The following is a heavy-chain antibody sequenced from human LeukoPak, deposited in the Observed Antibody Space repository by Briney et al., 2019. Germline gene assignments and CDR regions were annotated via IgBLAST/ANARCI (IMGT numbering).Heavy chain of an antibody. J-gene: IGHJ4*02. Sequence: ASVKVSCKASGYTFTGYYMHWVRQAPGQGLEWMGRINPNSGGTNYAQKFQGRVTMTRDTSISTAYMELSRLRSDDTAVYYCAREDYYDSSGYYFFYWGQGTLVTVSS. CDR1: GYTFTGYY. V-gene: IGHV1-2*06. D-gene: IGHD3-22*01. CDR3: AREDYYDSSGYYFFY. CDR2: INPNSGGT.